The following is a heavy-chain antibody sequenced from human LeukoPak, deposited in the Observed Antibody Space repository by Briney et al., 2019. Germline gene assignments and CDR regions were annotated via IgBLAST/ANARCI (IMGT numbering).Heavy chain of an antibody. Sequence: SETLSLTCTVSGGSISTSNYYWGWIRQPPGKGLEWIGNIFYSGSTYYNPSLKSRVTISVDTSKNQFSLKLSSVTAADTAVYYCARDPDSSRAFDIWGQGTMVTVSS. V-gene: IGHV4-39*07. CDR3: ARDPDSSRAFDI. CDR1: GGSISTSNYY. J-gene: IGHJ3*02. D-gene: IGHD3-22*01. CDR2: IFYSGST.